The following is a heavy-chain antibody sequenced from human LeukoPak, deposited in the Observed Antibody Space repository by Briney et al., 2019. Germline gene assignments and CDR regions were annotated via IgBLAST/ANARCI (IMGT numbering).Heavy chain of an antibody. CDR2: ISAYNGNT. V-gene: IGHV1-18*01. CDR1: GYTFTSYG. CDR3: ARANYDFWSGSDY. Sequence: ASVTVSCTASGYTFTSYGISWVRQAPGQGLEWTGWISAYNGNTNYAQKLQGRVTMTTDTSTSTAYMELRSLRSDDTAVYYCARANYDFWSGSDYWGQGTLVTVSS. D-gene: IGHD3-3*01. J-gene: IGHJ4*02.